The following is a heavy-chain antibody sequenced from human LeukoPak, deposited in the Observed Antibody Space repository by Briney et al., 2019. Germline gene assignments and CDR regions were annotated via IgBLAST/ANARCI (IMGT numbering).Heavy chain of an antibody. CDR2: INDDWPTT. J-gene: IGHJ4*02. CDR3: ARGLYGLGWEF. D-gene: IGHD3-10*01. Sequence: GGSLRLSCSASGVTFIKYAMHWARHAPGKGLEFVSGINDDWPTTTYADSVKVRFTISRDNSKNTLYLHMNSLRTDDTALYYCARGLYGLGWEFWGQGTLVTVSS. CDR1: GVTFIKYA. V-gene: IGHV3-64*04.